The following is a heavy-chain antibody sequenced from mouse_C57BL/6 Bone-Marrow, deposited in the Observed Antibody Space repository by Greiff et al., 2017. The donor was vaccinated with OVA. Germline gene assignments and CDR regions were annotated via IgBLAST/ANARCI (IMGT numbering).Heavy chain of an antibody. D-gene: IGHD2-1*01. J-gene: IGHJ4*01. Sequence: VQLQQSGPELVKPGASVKISCKASGYSFTDYNMNWVKQSNGKSLEWIGVINPNYGTTSYHQKFKGKATLTVDQSSSTAYMQINSLTAEDSAVYYWARGGGNLDNYWGQGTSVTVSS. CDR2: INPNYGTT. CDR1: GYSFTDYN. CDR3: ARGGGNLDNY. V-gene: IGHV1-39*01.